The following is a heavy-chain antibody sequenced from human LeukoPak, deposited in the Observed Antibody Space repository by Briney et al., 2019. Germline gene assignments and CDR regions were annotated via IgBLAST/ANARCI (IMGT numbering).Heavy chain of an antibody. CDR2: VSYDGNNK. CDR1: EFIFSSYG. CDR3: ARGTNYFDY. V-gene: IGHV3-30*03. Sequence: GALRLSCAASEFIFSSYGIHWVRQAPGKGLEWVAVVSYDGNNKYYADSVNGRFTISRDNSKNTLYLQMNSLRAEDTAVYYCARGTNYFDYWGQGALVTVSS. J-gene: IGHJ4*02.